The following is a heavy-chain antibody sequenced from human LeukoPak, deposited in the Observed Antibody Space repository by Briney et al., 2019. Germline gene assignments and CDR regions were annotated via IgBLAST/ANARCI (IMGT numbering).Heavy chain of an antibody. CDR2: IIPILGIA. J-gene: IGHJ4*02. CDR3: ARSCLTGDPRWIDY. V-gene: IGHV1-69*04. CDR1: GGTFSSYA. Sequence: SVKVSCKASGGTFSSYAISWVGQAPGQGLEWMGRIIPILGIANYAQKFQGRVTITADKSTSTAYMELSSLRSEDTAVYYCARSCLTGDPRWIDYWGQGTLVTVSS. D-gene: IGHD7-27*01.